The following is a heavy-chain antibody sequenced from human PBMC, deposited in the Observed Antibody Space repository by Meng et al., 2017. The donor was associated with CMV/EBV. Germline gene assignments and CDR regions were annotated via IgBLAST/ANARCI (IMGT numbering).Heavy chain of an antibody. CDR2: ISSSGSTI. CDR3: ARALIAVAGSWDYYYGMDV. V-gene: IGHV3-48*03. CDR1: GFTFSSYE. J-gene: IGHJ6*02. D-gene: IGHD6-19*01. Sequence: GGSLRLSCAASGFTFSSYEMNWVRQAPGKGREWVSYISSSGSTIYYADSVKGRFTISRDNAKNSLYLQMNSLRAEDTAVYYCARALIAVAGSWDYYYGMDVWGQGTTVTVSS.